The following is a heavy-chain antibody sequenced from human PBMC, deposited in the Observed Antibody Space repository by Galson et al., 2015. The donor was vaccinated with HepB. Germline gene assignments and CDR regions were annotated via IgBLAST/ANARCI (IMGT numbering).Heavy chain of an antibody. CDR2: VRGDGSGT. J-gene: IGHJ5*02. Sequence: SLRLSCAASGFTFSKFWMHWVRQVPGKGLMWVSRVRGDGSGTTYADSVKGRFTVSRDNAKNMLYLQMNSLTAEDTAIYYCARDLVGYFSALDPWGQGTLVTVSS. D-gene: IGHD3-9*01. CDR1: GFTFSKFW. V-gene: IGHV3-74*01. CDR3: ARDLVGYFSALDP.